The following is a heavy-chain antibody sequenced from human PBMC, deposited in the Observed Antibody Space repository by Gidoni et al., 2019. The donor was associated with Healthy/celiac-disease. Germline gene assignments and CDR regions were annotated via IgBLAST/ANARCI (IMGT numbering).Heavy chain of an antibody. CDR2: IKQDGCEK. D-gene: IGHD6-6*01. CDR3: ARQYSSSSGPLVG. V-gene: IGHV3-7*04. J-gene: IGHJ4*02. CDR1: GFTFSSYW. Sequence: EVQLVVSGGGLVQPGGCLRLPVAVPGFTFSSYWMSWVRQAPGKGLEWVANIKQDGCEKYYVDSVKGRFTISRDNAKNSLYLQMNSLRAEDTAVYYCARQYSSSSGPLVGWGQGTLVTVSS.